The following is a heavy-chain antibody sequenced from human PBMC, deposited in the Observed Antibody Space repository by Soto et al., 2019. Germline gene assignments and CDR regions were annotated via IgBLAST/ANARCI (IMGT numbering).Heavy chain of an antibody. D-gene: IGHD3-22*01. Sequence: QVQLVESGGGVVQPGRSLRLSCAASGFTFSSYAMHWVRQAPGKGLEWVAVISYDGSNKYYADSVKGRFTISRDNSKNTLYLQMNSLRAEDTAVYYCARAYYYDSSGEYPYWYFDLWGRGTLVPVSS. CDR1: GFTFSSYA. CDR2: ISYDGSNK. V-gene: IGHV3-30-3*01. J-gene: IGHJ2*01. CDR3: ARAYYYDSSGEYPYWYFDL.